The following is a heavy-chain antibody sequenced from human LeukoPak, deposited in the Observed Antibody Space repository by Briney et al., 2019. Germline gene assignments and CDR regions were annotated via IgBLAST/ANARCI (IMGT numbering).Heavy chain of an antibody. CDR1: GGSISTYF. J-gene: IGHJ3*02. V-gene: IGHV4-59*01. CDR2: VYYSGST. Sequence: PSETLSLTCTVSGGSISTYFWTWIRQPPGKGLEWIGYVYYSGSTNYNPSLKSRAIISLDTSKNQFSLNMSSVTAADTAVYFCARRVTRPEAFDIWGQGTMVSVSS. D-gene: IGHD5-18*01. CDR3: ARRVTRPEAFDI.